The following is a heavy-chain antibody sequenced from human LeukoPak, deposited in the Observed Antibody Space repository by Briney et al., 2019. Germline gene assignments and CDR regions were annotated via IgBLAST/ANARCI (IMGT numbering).Heavy chain of an antibody. CDR1: GDSISSSSYY. V-gene: IGHV4-39*01. Sequence: SETLSLTCTVSGDSISSSSYYWGWIRQPPGKGLEWIGTIYYSGSTYYNPSLKSRVTISVDTSKNQFSLKLSSVTAADTAVYYCARRVGAEFDYWGQGTLVTVSS. CDR2: IYYSGST. CDR3: ARRVGAEFDY. J-gene: IGHJ4*02. D-gene: IGHD1-26*01.